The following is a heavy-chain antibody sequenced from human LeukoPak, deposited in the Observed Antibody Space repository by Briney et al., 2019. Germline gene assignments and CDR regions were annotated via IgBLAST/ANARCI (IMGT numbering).Heavy chain of an antibody. J-gene: IGHJ4*02. Sequence: GASVKVSCKASGGTFSSYAISWVRQAPGQGLEWIGGIIPIFGTANYAQKFQGRVTITADESTSTAYMELSSLRSEDTAVYYCARELDGPEGGYYFDYWGQGTLVTVSS. V-gene: IGHV1-69*13. CDR1: GGTFSSYA. CDR2: IIPIFGTA. CDR3: ARELDGPEGGYYFDY. D-gene: IGHD1-1*01.